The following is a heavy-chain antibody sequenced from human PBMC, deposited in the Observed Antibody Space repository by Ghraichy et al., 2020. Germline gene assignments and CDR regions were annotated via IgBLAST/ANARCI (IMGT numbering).Heavy chain of an antibody. CDR3: ARGTGRGRDAFDI. D-gene: IGHD1-1*01. V-gene: IGHV3-48*02. CDR2: ISSISTI. Sequence: GESLNITCAASGFTFGSYSMNWVRRAPGKGLEWVSYISSISTIYNADSVKGRFTISRDIAKNSLYLQMNSLRDEDTAVYYCARGTGRGRDAFDIWGQGTMVTVSS. CDR1: GFTFGSYS. J-gene: IGHJ3*02.